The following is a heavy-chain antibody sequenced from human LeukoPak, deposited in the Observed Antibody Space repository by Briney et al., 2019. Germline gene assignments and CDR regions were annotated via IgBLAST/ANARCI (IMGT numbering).Heavy chain of an antibody. CDR2: INPSGGST. V-gene: IGHV1-46*01. CDR1: GYTFTSYY. Sequence: ASMKVSCKASGYTFTSYYMHWVRQAPGQGLEWMGIINPSGGSTSYAQKFQGRVTMTRDTSTSTVYMELSSLRSEDTAVYYCARDRVTMMPLDYWGQGTLVTVSS. J-gene: IGHJ4*02. D-gene: IGHD3-22*01. CDR3: ARDRVTMMPLDY.